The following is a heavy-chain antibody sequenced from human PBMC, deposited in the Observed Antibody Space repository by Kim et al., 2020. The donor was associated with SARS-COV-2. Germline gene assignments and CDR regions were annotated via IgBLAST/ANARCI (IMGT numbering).Heavy chain of an antibody. CDR2: IKQDGSDK. CDR1: GFTFSSYG. Sequence: GGSLRLSCAASGFTFSSYGMSWVRQAPGKGLEWVANIKQDGSDKYYVDSVKGRFTISRDNAKNSLYLQMNSLRAEDTAVYYCAREARFFELSPYYFDYWGQGTLVTVSS. D-gene: IGHD3-3*01. CDR3: AREARFFELSPYYFDY. J-gene: IGHJ4*02. V-gene: IGHV3-7*01.